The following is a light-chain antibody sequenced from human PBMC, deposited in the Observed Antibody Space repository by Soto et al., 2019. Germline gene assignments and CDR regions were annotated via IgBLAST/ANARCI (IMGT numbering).Light chain of an antibody. CDR3: QSYNIYCT. J-gene: IGKJ1*01. Sequence: DVPVSQSPSSLSASVGDRVTITCRASQSISSHLNWYQQKPGKAPNLLIYAASNLRSGVPSRFRGSGSGTEFTLTISSLQPDDLATYYSQSYNIYCTFGEGTKVDIK. V-gene: IGKV1-39*01. CDR2: AAS. CDR1: QSISSH.